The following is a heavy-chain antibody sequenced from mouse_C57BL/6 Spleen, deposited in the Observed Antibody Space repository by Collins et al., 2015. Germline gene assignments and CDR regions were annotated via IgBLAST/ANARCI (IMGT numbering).Heavy chain of an antibody. CDR3: ARDRYDDAMDY. V-gene: IGHV5-6-3*01. CDR1: GLTFSSYG. D-gene: IGHD2-14*01. Sequence: EVQLVESGGGLVQPGGSLKLSCAASGLTFSSYGMSWVRQTPDKRLELVATINSNGGSTYYPDSVKGRFTISRDNAKNTLYLQMSSLKSEDTAMYYCARDRYDDAMDYWGQGTSVTVSS. CDR2: INSNGGST. J-gene: IGHJ4*01.